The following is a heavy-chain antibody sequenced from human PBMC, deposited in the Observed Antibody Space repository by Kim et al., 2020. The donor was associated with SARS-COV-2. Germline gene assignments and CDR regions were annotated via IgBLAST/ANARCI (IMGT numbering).Heavy chain of an antibody. J-gene: IGHJ5*02. CDR1: GFTFSSYA. V-gene: IGHV3-64D*09. CDR3: VKDIEWKWLPLDP. CDR2: ISSNGGST. D-gene: IGHD3-3*01. Sequence: GGSLRLSCSASGFTFSSYAMHWVRQAPGKGLEYVSAISSNGGSTYYADSVKGRFTISRDNSKNTLYLQMSSLRAEDTAVYYCVKDIEWKWLPLDPWGQGTLVTVSS.